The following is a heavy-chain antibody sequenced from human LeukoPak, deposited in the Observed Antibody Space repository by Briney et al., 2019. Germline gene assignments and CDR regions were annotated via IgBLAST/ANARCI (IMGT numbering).Heavy chain of an antibody. J-gene: IGHJ4*02. V-gene: IGHV3-23*01. CDR3: AESTYANSGYNGY. Sequence: GGSLRLSCAASGFNFSSYAMSWVRQAPGKGLEWVSAISGSGGSTYYADSVKGRFTISRDNSKNTLYLQMNSLRAEDTAVYYCAESTYANSGYNGYWGQGTLVTVSS. D-gene: IGHD3-22*01. CDR1: GFNFSSYA. CDR2: ISGSGGST.